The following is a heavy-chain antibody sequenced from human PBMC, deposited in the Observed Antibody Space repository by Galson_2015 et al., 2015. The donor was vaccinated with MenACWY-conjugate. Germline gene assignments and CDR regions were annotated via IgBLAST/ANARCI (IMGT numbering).Heavy chain of an antibody. V-gene: IGHV2-70*01. D-gene: IGHD1-20*01. Sequence: PALVKPTQPLTLTCTFSGFSLSTSGMCVSWIRQPPGKALEWLALIDWDDDKYYSTSLKTRLTISKDTSKNQVVLTMTNMDPVDTATYYCARLPYNWNVPYYYYGMDVWGQGTTVTVSS. CDR3: ARLPYNWNVPYYYYGMDV. J-gene: IGHJ6*02. CDR2: IDWDDDK. CDR1: GFSLSTSGMC.